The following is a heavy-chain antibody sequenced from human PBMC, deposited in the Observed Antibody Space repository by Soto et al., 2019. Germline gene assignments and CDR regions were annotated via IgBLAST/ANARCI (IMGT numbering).Heavy chain of an antibody. CDR3: ARARTRTEAAPPDY. CDR1: GFTVSSNY. Sequence: SLRLSCAASGFTVSSNYMSWVRQAPGKGLEWVSVIYSGGSTYYADSVKGRFTISRDNSKNTLYLQMNSLRAEDTAVYYCARARTRTEAAPPDYWGQGTLVTVSS. V-gene: IGHV3-66*01. CDR2: IYSGGST. D-gene: IGHD6-13*01. J-gene: IGHJ4*02.